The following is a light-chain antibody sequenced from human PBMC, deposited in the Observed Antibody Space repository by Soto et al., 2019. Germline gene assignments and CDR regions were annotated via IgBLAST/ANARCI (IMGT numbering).Light chain of an antibody. CDR1: QSISFY. CDR2: AAS. Sequence: DIQMTQSPSSLSASVGDRVTITCRASQSISFYLNWYQQKPGNAPKLLIYAASNLQTGVPSRFSVSGSWTDFTLTINSLQPEDFATYSCQQSYSTPITFGQGTRLEIK. CDR3: QQSYSTPIT. V-gene: IGKV1-39*01. J-gene: IGKJ5*01.